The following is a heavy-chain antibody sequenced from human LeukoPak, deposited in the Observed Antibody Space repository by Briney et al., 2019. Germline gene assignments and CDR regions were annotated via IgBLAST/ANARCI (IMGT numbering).Heavy chain of an antibody. CDR2: INSDGSST. Sequence: GGSLRLSCAASGFTFSSYWMHWVRQAPGKGLVWVSRINSDGSSTSYADSVKGRFTISRDNAKNTLYLQMNSPRAEDTAVYYCARSHDYGDFSFDYWGQGTLVTVSS. V-gene: IGHV3-74*01. J-gene: IGHJ4*02. D-gene: IGHD4-17*01. CDR3: ARSHDYGDFSFDY. CDR1: GFTFSSYW.